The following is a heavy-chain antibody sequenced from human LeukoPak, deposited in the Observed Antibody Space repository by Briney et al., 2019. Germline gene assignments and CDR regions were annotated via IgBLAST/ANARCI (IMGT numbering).Heavy chain of an antibody. Sequence: RSGGSLRLSCAASGVRFDDYSMSGLRQTPGEGREWGSGISGGGGTTYYADSVRGRLTISRDNSKNTVYLQINSLRVEDTAIYYCAKDQVDRQWGHAFDMWGQGPMVTVS. V-gene: IGHV3-23*01. CDR3: AKDQVDRQWGHAFDM. D-gene: IGHD7-27*01. J-gene: IGHJ3*02. CDR1: GVRFDDYS. CDR2: ISGGGGTT.